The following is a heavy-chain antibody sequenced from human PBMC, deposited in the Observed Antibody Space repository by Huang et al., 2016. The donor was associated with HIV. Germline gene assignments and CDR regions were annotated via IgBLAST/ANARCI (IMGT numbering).Heavy chain of an antibody. CDR2: INHNRKI. J-gene: IGHJ4*02. CDR1: GGAFRGSS. D-gene: IGHD3-16*01. CDR3: ARGFKYYASDNLGVYYFDS. V-gene: IGHV4-34*02. Sequence: QVQLKQWGAGLLKPSETLSLTCAVYGGAFRGSSWTWIRPFPEKGLEWLGDINHNRKIIYNPARRARVTRATDTAKKHFSLHLTSVTAADTALYYCARGFKYYASDNLGVYYFDSWGLGTLVTVSP.